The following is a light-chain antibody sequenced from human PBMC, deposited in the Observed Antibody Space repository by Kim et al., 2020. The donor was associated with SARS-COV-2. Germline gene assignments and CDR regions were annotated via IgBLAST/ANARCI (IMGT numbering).Light chain of an antibody. CDR2: GKN. CDR1: SLRNYY. Sequence: ALGQTVRITCQGDSLRNYYASWYQQKPGQAPVVVIYGKNNRLSGIPDRFSGSTSENTASLTITGAQAEDEAVYYCNSRDSSTNHLVFGGGTQLTVL. V-gene: IGLV3-19*01. CDR3: NSRDSSTNHLV. J-gene: IGLJ2*01.